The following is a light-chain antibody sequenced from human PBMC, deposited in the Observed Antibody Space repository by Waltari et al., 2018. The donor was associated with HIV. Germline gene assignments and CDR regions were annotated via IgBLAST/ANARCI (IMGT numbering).Light chain of an antibody. CDR3: SSYTSSSTRV. J-gene: IGLJ3*02. Sequence: QSALTQPASVSCSPGQSITISCTGTSSDVGAYNYVSWYHQHPGKAPKLMIYEVSNRPSGVSNRFSGSKSGNTASLTIYGLQAEDEADYYCSSYTSSSTRVFGGGTKLTVL. CDR1: SSDVGAYNY. V-gene: IGLV2-14*01. CDR2: EVS.